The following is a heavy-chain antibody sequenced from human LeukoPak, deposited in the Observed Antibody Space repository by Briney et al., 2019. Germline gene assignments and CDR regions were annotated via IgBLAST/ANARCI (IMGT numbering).Heavy chain of an antibody. CDR3: ARASYYDYVWGSTTDFDY. CDR1: GGSISTYY. CDR2: IYYSGNT. Sequence: SETLSLTCTVSGGSISTYYWSWIRQPPGKGLEWIGYIYYSGNTHYNPSLKSRVTISVDTSKNQFSLKLSSVTAADTAVYYCARASYYDYVWGSTTDFDYWGQGTLVTVSS. D-gene: IGHD3-16*01. V-gene: IGHV4-59*08. J-gene: IGHJ4*02.